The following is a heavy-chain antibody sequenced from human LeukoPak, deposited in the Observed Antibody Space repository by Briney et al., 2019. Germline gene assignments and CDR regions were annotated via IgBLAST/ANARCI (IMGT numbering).Heavy chain of an antibody. CDR3: AKDIYYYDSSRYFQH. V-gene: IGHV3-64*04. D-gene: IGHD3-22*01. CDR2: ISSSGAGT. Sequence: GGSLRLSCSASGFSFSSCAMHWVRQAPGKGLEYVSGISSSGAGTYYTDSVKGRFTISRDNSKNTLYLQMNSLRAEDTAVYYCAKDIYYYDSSRYFQHWGQGTLVTVSS. CDR1: GFSFSSCA. J-gene: IGHJ1*01.